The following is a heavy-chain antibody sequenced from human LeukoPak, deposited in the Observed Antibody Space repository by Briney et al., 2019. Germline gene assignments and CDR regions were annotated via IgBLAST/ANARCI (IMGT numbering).Heavy chain of an antibody. Sequence: PSETLSLTCTVSGYSISSGYYWGWIRQPPGKGLEWIGSIYHSGSTYYNPSLKSRVTISVDTSKNQFSLKLSSVTAADTAVYYCAREYLLATLDYWGQGTLVTVSS. J-gene: IGHJ4*02. CDR1: GYSISSGYY. D-gene: IGHD3-3*01. CDR2: IYHSGST. CDR3: AREYLLATLDY. V-gene: IGHV4-38-2*02.